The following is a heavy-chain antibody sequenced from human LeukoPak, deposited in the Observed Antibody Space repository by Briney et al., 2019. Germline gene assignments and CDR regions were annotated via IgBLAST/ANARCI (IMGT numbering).Heavy chain of an antibody. D-gene: IGHD1-26*01. V-gene: IGHV4-34*01. CDR2: INHSGST. CDR3: ARSSYYVDY. CDR1: GFTFNNYA. J-gene: IGHJ4*02. Sequence: PGGSLRLSCAASGFTFNNYAMNWVRQAPGKGLEWIGEINHSGSTNYNPSLKSRVTISVDTSKNQFSLKLSSVTAADTAVYYCARSSYYVDYWGQGTLVTVSS.